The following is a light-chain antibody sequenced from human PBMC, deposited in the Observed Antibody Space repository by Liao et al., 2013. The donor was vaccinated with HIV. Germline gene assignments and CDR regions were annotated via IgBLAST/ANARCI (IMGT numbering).Light chain of an antibody. CDR2: QDN. J-gene: IGLJ2*01. CDR1: KLGDEY. Sequence: SYELTQPPSVSVSPGQTASITCSGDKLGDEYASWYQQKPGQSPVLVIYQDNKRLSKIPERFSGSNSGNTATLTISGTQAVDEADYYCQAWDNNFVVFGGGTKLTVL. V-gene: IGLV3-1*01. CDR3: QAWDNNFVV.